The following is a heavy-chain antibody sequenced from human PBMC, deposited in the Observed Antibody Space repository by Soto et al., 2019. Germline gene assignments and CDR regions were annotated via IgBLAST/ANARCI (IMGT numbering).Heavy chain of an antibody. CDR2: IYPSGRT. CDR1: GVSISSGGYS. V-gene: IGHV4-30-2*01. J-gene: IGHJ4*02. CDR3: ARGWSDCWDLDH. Sequence: QLQLQESGSGLVQPSQTLSLACAVSGVSISSGGYSWNWIRQPPGKGLEWIGYIYPSGRTYYNPYLKTRLTMSVDRCKNQFALKLSSVTAADTAVYDCARGWSDCWDLDHGGQGSLVTVSS. D-gene: IGHD2-21*01.